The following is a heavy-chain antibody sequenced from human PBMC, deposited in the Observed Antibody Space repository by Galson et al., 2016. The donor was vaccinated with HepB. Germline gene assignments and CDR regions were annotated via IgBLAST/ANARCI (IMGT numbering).Heavy chain of an antibody. CDR1: GFTLRRYS. J-gene: IGHJ6*02. Sequence: SLRLSCAAPGFTLRRYSMNWVRQAPGRGLEWVSCISSSSSYIYYADSVKGRFTISRDNAKNSVSLQMNSLRAEDTAVYYCATGGYKEVGARDALDVWGQGTTVTVSS. V-gene: IGHV3-21*01. CDR3: ATGGYKEVGARDALDV. D-gene: IGHD1-26*01. CDR2: ISSSSSYI.